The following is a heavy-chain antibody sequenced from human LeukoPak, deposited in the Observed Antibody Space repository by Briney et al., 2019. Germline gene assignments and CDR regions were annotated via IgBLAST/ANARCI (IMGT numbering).Heavy chain of an antibody. J-gene: IGHJ5*02. V-gene: IGHV1-18*01. D-gene: IGHD3-3*01. CDR3: ARDRGYYDFCSGYYHHNWFDP. CDR2: ISAYNGNT. CDR1: GYTFTSYG. Sequence: ASVKVSCKASGYTFTSYGISWVRQAPGQGLEWVGWISAYNGNTNYAQKLQGRVTMTTDTSTSTAYMELRSLRSDDTAVYYCARDRGYYDFCSGYYHHNWFDPWGQGTLVTVSS.